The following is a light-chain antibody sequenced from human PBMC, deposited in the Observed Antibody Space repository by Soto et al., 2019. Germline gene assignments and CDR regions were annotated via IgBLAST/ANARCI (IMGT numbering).Light chain of an antibody. CDR2: EAT. Sequence: QSALTQPASVSGSPGQSITISCTGSSSDFGSYNLVSWYQQHPGKVPKLIIYEATKRPSGISNRFSGSKSGYMASLTISGLQPEDEADYYCSSTSFTDNSDLVVFGGGTKLTVL. CDR3: SSTSFTDNSDLVV. CDR1: SSDFGSYNL. V-gene: IGLV2-14*02. J-gene: IGLJ2*01.